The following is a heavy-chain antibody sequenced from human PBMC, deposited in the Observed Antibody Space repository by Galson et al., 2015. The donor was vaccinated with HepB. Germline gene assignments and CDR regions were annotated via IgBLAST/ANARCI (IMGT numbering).Heavy chain of an antibody. D-gene: IGHD3-10*01. CDR1: GFSLSTSGMC. CDR3: ARIRATYGSGTSYYYGMDV. Sequence: PALVKPTQTLTLTCTFSGFSLSTSGMCVGWIRQPPGKALEWLARIDWDDDKYYSTSLKTRLTISKDTSKNQVVLTMTNMDPVDTATYYCARIRATYGSGTSYYYGMDVWGQGTTVTVSS. CDR2: IDWDDDK. V-gene: IGHV2-70*11. J-gene: IGHJ6*02.